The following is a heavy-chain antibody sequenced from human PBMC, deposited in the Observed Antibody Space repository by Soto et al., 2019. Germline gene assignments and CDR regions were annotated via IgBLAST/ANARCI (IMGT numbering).Heavy chain of an antibody. J-gene: IGHJ6*02. CDR3: AKGRSYYYYYGVDV. CDR2: IIDSGGST. CDR1: GFTFSSCA. V-gene: IGHV3-23*01. Sequence: GGSLRLSCGASGFTFSSCAMCWVRQAPGKGLEWVSDIIDSGGSTYYADSVKGRFTISRDNSKSTLYLQMNSLRAEDTALYYCAKGRSYYYYYGVDVWGQGTTVTVSS.